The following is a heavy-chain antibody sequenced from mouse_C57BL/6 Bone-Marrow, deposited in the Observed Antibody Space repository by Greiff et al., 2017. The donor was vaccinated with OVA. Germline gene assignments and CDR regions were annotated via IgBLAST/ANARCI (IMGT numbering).Heavy chain of an antibody. CDR2: IWTGGGT. J-gene: IGHJ4*01. D-gene: IGHD2-3*01. CDR3: ASWGLLYYALDY. V-gene: IGHV2-9-1*01. Sequence: VKLMESGPGLVAPSQSLSITCTVSGFSLTSYAISWVRQPPGKGLEWLGVIWTGGGTNYNSAPHSRLSIINDNSKSQVFLKMNRLQTDDTARYYCASWGLLYYALDYWGQGTSVTVSS. CDR1: GFSLTSYA.